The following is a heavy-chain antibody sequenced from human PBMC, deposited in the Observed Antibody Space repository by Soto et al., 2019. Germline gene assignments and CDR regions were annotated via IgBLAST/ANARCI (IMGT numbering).Heavy chain of an antibody. CDR1: GYTFTSYG. CDR3: ARANYDFWSGYPNRFDP. CDR2: ISAYNGNT. V-gene: IGHV1-18*01. D-gene: IGHD3-3*01. J-gene: IGHJ5*02. Sequence: GASVKVSCKASGYTFTSYGISWVRQAPGQGLEWMGWISAYNGNTNYAQKLQGRVTMTTDTSTSTAYMELRSLRSDDTAVYYCARANYDFWSGYPNRFDPWGQGTLVTVSS.